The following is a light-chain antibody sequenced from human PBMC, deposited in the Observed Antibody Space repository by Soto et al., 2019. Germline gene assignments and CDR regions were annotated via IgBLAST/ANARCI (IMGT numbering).Light chain of an antibody. Sequence: DLVMTQSPESLAVSLGERVTINCKSSQSVFYIFNNNNYLAWYQQKPGQPPKLLIYWASTREFGVPDRFSGSGSGTDFTLTISSLQAEDVAVYYCQHYYSAPGTFGQGTKVDIK. V-gene: IGKV4-1*01. J-gene: IGKJ1*01. CDR3: QHYYSAPGT. CDR2: WAS. CDR1: QSVFYIFNNNNY.